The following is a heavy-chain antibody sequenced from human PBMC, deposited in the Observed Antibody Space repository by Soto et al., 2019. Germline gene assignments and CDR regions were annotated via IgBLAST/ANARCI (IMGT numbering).Heavy chain of an antibody. J-gene: IGHJ5*01. Sequence: GGSLRLSCAASGFTFSSYSMNWVRQAPGKGLEWVSSISSSSSYIYYADSVKGRFTISRDNAKNSLYLQMNSLRAEDTAVYFCARVSSGYHLVSSWAHGTLVTVSS. CDR2: ISSSSSYI. CDR3: ARVSSGYHLVSS. CDR1: GFTFSSYS. V-gene: IGHV3-21*01. D-gene: IGHD5-12*01.